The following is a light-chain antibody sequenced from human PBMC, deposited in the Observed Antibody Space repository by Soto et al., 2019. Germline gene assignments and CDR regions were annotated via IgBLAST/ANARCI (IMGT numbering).Light chain of an antibody. CDR2: CAS. J-gene: IGKJ1*01. CDR1: QSVSSSY. V-gene: IGKV3-20*01. CDR3: QQYGSSRVE. Sequence: EIVLTQSPGTLSLSPGERATLSCRASQSVSSSYVAWYQQKPGQAPRLLIYCASSRATGIPDRFSGCGSGTDFTLTISRLEPEDFAVYYCQQYGSSRVEFGQGTKGEIK.